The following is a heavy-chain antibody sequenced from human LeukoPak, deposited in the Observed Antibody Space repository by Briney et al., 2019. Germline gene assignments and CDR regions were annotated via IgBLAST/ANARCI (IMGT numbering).Heavy chain of an antibody. J-gene: IGHJ3*02. V-gene: IGHV3-48*03. D-gene: IGHD3-3*01. CDR3: ARSVSGPWGDDAFDI. Sequence: PGGSLRLSCAASGFTFSSYEMNWVRQAPGKGLEWVSYISSSGSTIYYADSVKGRFTISRDNAKNTLYLQMNSLRAEDTAVYYCARSVSGPWGDDAFDIWGQGTMVTVSS. CDR1: GFTFSSYE. CDR2: ISSSGSTI.